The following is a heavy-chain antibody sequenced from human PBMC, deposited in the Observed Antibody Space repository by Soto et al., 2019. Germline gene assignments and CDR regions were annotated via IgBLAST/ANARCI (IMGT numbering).Heavy chain of an antibody. D-gene: IGHD2-2*01. Sequence: QVQLVESGGGVVQPGRSLRLSCAASGFTFSSYAMHWVRQAPGKGLEWVAVISYDGSNKYYADSVKGRFPISRDNSKNKLYLQINSLRAEDTAVYYCARVLVPAAIFDYWGQGTLVTVSS. CDR3: ARVLVPAAIFDY. V-gene: IGHV3-30-3*01. CDR2: ISYDGSNK. J-gene: IGHJ4*02. CDR1: GFTFSSYA.